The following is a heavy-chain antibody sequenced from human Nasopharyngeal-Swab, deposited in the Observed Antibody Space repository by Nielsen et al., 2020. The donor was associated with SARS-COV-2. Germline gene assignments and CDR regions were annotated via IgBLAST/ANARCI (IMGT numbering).Heavy chain of an antibody. V-gene: IGHV4-34*01. J-gene: IGHJ4*02. Sequence: SETLSLTCAMYGGSFSGYYWSWIRQPPGKGLEWIGEINHSGSTDYNPSPKSRVTISLDPFKNQFSLKLRSVTAADTAVYYCAEKGYTSSWYFYWGQGTLVTVSS. D-gene: IGHD6-13*01. CDR2: INHSGST. CDR3: AEKGYTSSWYFY. CDR1: GGSFSGYY.